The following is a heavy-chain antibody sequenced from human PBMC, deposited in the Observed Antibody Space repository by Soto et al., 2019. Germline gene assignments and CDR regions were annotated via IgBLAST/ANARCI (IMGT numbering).Heavy chain of an antibody. Sequence: QLQLQESGSGLVKPSQTLSLTCAVSSGSISSGGYSWSWIRQSPGKGLEWIGYISHSGSTYYNPSLKRRVTISVDRSKNQFSLKLSSVTAADTAVYSCASGSHVPHYWGQGTLVTVSS. CDR2: ISHSGST. J-gene: IGHJ4*02. CDR3: ASGSHVPHY. CDR1: SGSISSGGYS. V-gene: IGHV4-30-2*06. D-gene: IGHD6-6*01.